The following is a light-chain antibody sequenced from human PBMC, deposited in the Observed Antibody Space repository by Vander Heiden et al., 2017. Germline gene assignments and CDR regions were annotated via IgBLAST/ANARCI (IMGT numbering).Light chain of an antibody. J-gene: IGLJ1*01. CDR2: DVT. V-gene: IGLV2-14*03. CDR3: SSYTSSNTLV. Sequence: QSALTQSASESGSPGQSITISCTGTSIDVGDYNSVSWYQQHPGKAPKLIIYDVTNRPSGVSNRFSGSKSGNTASLTTSGLQAEDEADYYCSSYTSSNTLVFGTGTKVTVL. CDR1: SIDVGDYNS.